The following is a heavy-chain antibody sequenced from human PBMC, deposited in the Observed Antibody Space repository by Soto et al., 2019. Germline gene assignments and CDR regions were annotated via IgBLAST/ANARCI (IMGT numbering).Heavy chain of an antibody. J-gene: IGHJ4*02. CDR1: GGSFSGYY. CDR2: INHSGST. Sequence: QVQLQQWGAGLLKPSETLSLTCAVYGGSFSGYYWSWIRQPPGKGLEWIGEINHSGSTNYNPSLKSRVTISVDTSKNQFSLKLSSVTAADTAVYYCASTAVVPGGLSIYYCDYWGQGTLVTVSS. CDR3: ASTAVVPGGLSIYYCDY. D-gene: IGHD2-2*01. V-gene: IGHV4-34*01.